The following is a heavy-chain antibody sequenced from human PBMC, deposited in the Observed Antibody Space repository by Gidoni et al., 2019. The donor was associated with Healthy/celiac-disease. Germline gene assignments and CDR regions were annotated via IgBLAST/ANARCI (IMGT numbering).Heavy chain of an antibody. CDR2: INSDGSTT. CDR3: GRGGFTAAVDI. V-gene: IGHV3-74*01. Sequence: WMHWVRQGPGKGLVWVARINSDGSTTSYSDSGKGRFTISRDNAKNTLYLQLNSLTAEDTAVYYCGRGGFTAAVDIWGQGKMVTVSS. J-gene: IGHJ3*02. D-gene: IGHD3-10*01. CDR1: W.